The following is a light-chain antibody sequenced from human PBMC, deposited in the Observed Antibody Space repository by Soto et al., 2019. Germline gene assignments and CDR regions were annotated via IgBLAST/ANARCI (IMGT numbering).Light chain of an antibody. J-gene: IGKJ3*01. V-gene: IGKV1-5*01. Sequence: DIQMTQSPSTLSASVGDRVTITCRASQSISTYLAWYQQKPGKAPKLLIYHASNLESGVPSRFSGSGSGTEFTLTISSLQPDDFATYYCQQYNSYPYSFGPGTKVDIK. CDR1: QSISTY. CDR3: QQYNSYPYS. CDR2: HAS.